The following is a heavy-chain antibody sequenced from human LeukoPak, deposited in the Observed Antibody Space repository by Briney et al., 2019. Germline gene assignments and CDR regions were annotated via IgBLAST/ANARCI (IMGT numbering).Heavy chain of an antibody. CDR2: TYNSYT. CDR1: GYTSTTYG. CDR3: ARALAQGGSFDLYYFDS. Sequence: ASVEVSCKASGYTSTTYGISWVRQAPGQGLEWMGWTYNSYTHYAQTLRDRLTMTTDTSTSTSYMELRSLRSDDTAVYYCARALAQGGSFDLYYFDSWGQGSLVTVSS. D-gene: IGHD3-9*01. V-gene: IGHV1-18*01. J-gene: IGHJ4*02.